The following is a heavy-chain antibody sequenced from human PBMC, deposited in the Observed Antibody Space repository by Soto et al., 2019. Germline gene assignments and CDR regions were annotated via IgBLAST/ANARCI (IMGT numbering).Heavy chain of an antibody. V-gene: IGHV3-53*01. CDR2: IYSGGTT. J-gene: IGHJ4*02. D-gene: IGHD6-13*01. CDR1: GFSVSNNY. CDR3: ATKPRLEAAEFDY. Sequence: GGSLRLSCAASGFSVSNNYMNWVRQAPGKGLEWVSLIYSGGTTHYADSVKGRFTISRDNSKNTLYFQMNSLRAEDTAVYYCATKPRLEAAEFDYWGQGTLVTVSS.